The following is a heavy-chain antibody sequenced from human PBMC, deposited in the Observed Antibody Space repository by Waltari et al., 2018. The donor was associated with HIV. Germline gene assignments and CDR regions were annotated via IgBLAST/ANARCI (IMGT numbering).Heavy chain of an antibody. Sequence: QVQLQESGPGLVKPSETLSLTCTVSGGSISSYYWSWIRQPPGKGLEGIGYIYYSGSTNYNPSLKSRVTISVDTSKNQFSLKLSSVTAADTAVYYCARDSRIGYCSSTSCSKGTYYYGMDVWGQGTTVTVSS. CDR3: ARDSRIGYCSSTSCSKGTYYYGMDV. CDR1: GGSISSYY. CDR2: IYYSGST. V-gene: IGHV4-59*01. J-gene: IGHJ6*02. D-gene: IGHD2-2*01.